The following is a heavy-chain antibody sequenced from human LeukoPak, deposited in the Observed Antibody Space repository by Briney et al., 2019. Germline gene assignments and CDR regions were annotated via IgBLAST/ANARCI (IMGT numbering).Heavy chain of an antibody. D-gene: IGHD6-25*01. J-gene: IGHJ4*02. Sequence: APVKDSCKTSGYTFTNYDINWVRQATGQGLEWLGWMSPGSGYTGYAQKFQGRVTMTRDISITTAYVELSSLRSEDTAVYYCARGIGAGVDYWGQGTLVTVPS. CDR1: GYTFTNYD. CDR2: MSPGSGYT. V-gene: IGHV1-8*02. CDR3: ARGIGAGVDY.